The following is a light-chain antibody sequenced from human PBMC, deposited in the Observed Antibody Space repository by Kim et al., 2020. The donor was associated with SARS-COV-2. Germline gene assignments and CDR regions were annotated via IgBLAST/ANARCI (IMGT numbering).Light chain of an antibody. Sequence: SVSPGDRATLSCRVSHSVNNYLAWYQQKPGQPPRLLIYDASNRATGIPARFSGSGSGRDYTLTISSLEPEDSAIYYCQQRSNWLTFGGGTKVDIK. J-gene: IGKJ4*01. CDR3: QQRSNWLT. CDR1: HSVNNY. V-gene: IGKV3-11*02. CDR2: DAS.